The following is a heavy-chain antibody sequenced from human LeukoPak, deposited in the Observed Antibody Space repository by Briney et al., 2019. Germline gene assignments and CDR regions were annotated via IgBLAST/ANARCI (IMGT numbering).Heavy chain of an antibody. V-gene: IGHV4-34*01. D-gene: IGHD3-10*01. Sequence: SETLSLTCAVYGGSFSGYYWSWIRQPPGKGLEWIGEINHSGSTNYNPSLKSRGTISVDTSKNQFSLKLSSVTAADTAVYYCARDQAYYYGSGRRKFDYWGQRTLVTVSS. CDR2: INHSGST. J-gene: IGHJ4*02. CDR3: ARDQAYYYGSGRRKFDY. CDR1: GGSFSGYY.